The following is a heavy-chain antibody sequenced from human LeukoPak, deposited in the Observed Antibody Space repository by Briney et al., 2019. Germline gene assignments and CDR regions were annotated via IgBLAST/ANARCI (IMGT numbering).Heavy chain of an antibody. J-gene: IGHJ4*02. CDR2: IYSGGST. V-gene: IGHV3-53*05. D-gene: IGHD4-17*01. Sequence: GGSLRLSCAASGFTVSSNYMSWVRQAPGKGLEWVSVIYSGGSTYYADSVKGRFTISRDNSKNTLYLQMNSLRAEDTAVYYCAKDNGDYPFDYWGQGTLVTVSS. CDR1: GFTVSSNY. CDR3: AKDNGDYPFDY.